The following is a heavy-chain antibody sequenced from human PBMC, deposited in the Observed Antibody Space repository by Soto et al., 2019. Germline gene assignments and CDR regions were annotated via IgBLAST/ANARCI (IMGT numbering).Heavy chain of an antibody. V-gene: IGHV3-30*18. Sequence: PGGSLRLSCAASGFTFSSYGMHWVRQAPGKGLEWVAVISYDGSNKYYADSVKGRFTISRDNSKNTLYLQMNSLRAEDTAVYYCAKDPYRDILRYYYYYGMDVWGQGTTVTVSS. CDR3: AKDPYRDILRYYYYYGMDV. CDR2: ISYDGSNK. J-gene: IGHJ6*02. CDR1: GFTFSSYG. D-gene: IGHD3-9*01.